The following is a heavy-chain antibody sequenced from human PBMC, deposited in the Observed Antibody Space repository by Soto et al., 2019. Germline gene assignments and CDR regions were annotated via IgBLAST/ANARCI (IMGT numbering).Heavy chain of an antibody. CDR3: AKDSNKYSSSLRGRYFDY. D-gene: IGHD4-4*01. V-gene: IGHV3-23*01. Sequence: PGGSLRLSCAASGFPFSSYVMSWVRQAPGKGLEWVSGISGGGSNTFYADYVKGWFTISRDNSKNTLLLQMNSLGAEDTAVYYCAKDSNKYSSSLRGRYFDYWGQGIGVTVSS. CDR2: ISGGGSNT. J-gene: IGHJ4*02. CDR1: GFPFSSYV.